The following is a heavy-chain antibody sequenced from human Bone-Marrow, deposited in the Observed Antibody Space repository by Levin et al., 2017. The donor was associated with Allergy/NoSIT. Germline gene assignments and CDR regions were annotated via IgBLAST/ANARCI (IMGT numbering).Heavy chain of an antibody. CDR3: ARENPIAAAGTAYDALDR. V-gene: IGHV6-1*01. D-gene: IGHD6-13*01. CDR2: TYYRSKWYN. Sequence: SQTLSLTCAISGDSVSSNSAAWNWIRQSPSRGLEWLGRTYYRSKWYNDYAVSVKSRITINSDTSKNQFSLQLNSVTPEDTAVYYCARENPIAAAGTAYDALDRWGQGTMVTVSS. J-gene: IGHJ3*02. CDR1: GDSVSSNSAA.